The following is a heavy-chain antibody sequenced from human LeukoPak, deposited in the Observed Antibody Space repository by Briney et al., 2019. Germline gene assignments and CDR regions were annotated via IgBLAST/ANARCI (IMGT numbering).Heavy chain of an antibody. CDR2: IYPGDSDA. CDR3: ATKLHGDYFDY. V-gene: IGHV5-51*01. J-gene: IGHJ4*02. CDR1: GYSFANYW. D-gene: IGHD4-17*01. Sequence: GESLKISCKGSGYSFANYWIGWVRPIPGKGLEWMGFIYPGDSDARYSPSFQGQVTLSADKSINTAYLQWSSLRASDTAMYYCATKLHGDYFDYWGQGSLVTVSS.